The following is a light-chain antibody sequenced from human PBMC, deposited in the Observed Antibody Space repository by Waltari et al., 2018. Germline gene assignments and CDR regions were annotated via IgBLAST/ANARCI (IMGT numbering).Light chain of an antibody. CDR1: SLRTSY. CDR3: SSRNGRANQVV. CDR2: GKD. J-gene: IGLJ3*02. Sequence: SSELTQDPAVSVALGQTVGITCQGDSLRTSYASWYQLKPGQAPVLVIYGKDKRPSGIPDRISGYSSGATSSLTITGAQAEDEADYYCSSRNGRANQVVFAGGTKVTVL. V-gene: IGLV3-19*01.